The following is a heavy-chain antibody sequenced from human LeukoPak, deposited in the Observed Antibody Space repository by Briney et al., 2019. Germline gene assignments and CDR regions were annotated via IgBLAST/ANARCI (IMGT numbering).Heavy chain of an antibody. Sequence: GGSLRPSCAASGFTFSSYAMSWVRQAPGKGLKWVSIISGSGGSTYYADSVKGRFTISRDNSKNTLYLQMNSLRAEDPALYYCAKAANSDVLNYFDYWGQGILVTVSS. CDR3: AKAANSDVLNYFDY. V-gene: IGHV3-23*01. D-gene: IGHD5-18*01. CDR2: ISGSGGST. J-gene: IGHJ4*02. CDR1: GFTFSSYA.